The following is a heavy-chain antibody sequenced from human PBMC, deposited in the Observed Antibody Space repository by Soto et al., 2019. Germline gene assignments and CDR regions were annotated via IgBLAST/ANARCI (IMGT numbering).Heavy chain of an antibody. CDR2: ISAYNGNT. D-gene: IGHD6-13*01. CDR1: GYTFTSYG. Sequence: GASVKVSCKASGYTFTSYGISWVRQAPGQGLEWMGWISAYNGNTNYAQKLQGRVTMTTDTSTSTAYMELSSLRSEDTAVYYCARDVGYSSSNWFDPWGQGTLVTVSS. J-gene: IGHJ5*02. V-gene: IGHV1-18*01. CDR3: ARDVGYSSSNWFDP.